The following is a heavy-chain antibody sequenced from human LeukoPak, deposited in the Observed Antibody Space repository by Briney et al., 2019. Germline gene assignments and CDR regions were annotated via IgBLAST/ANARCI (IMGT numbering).Heavy chain of an antibody. V-gene: IGHV1-2*02. J-gene: IGHJ4*02. CDR1: GYTFTGYY. Sequence: ASAKVPCKASGYTFTGYYMHWVRQAPGQGLEWMGWINPNSGGTNYAQKFQGRVTMTRDTSISTAYMELSRLRSDDTAVYYCARSYYATLYYFDYWGQGTLVTVSS. CDR3: ARSYYATLYYFDY. CDR2: INPNSGGT. D-gene: IGHD3-10*01.